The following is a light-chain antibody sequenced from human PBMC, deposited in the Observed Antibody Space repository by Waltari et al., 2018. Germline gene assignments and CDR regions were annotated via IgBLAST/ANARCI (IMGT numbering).Light chain of an antibody. CDR2: QDT. CDR1: ILGNKY. Sequence: SYELTQPPSVSVSPGQTASITCSGDILGNKYASWYQQKPGQSPQLVIYQDTKRPSGIPVRCAGAKCGNTGTLTISGTQAMDEADYYCQALSTGAWVFGGGTKLTVL. V-gene: IGLV3-1*01. CDR3: QALSTGAWV. J-gene: IGLJ3*02.